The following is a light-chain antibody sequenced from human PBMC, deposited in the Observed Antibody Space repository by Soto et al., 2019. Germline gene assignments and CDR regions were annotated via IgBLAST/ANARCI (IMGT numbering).Light chain of an antibody. V-gene: IGLV2-23*01. CDR3: CSYALL. CDR2: EGT. CDR1: NSDVGTHNL. Sequence: QSALTQPASVSGSPGQSITISCTGTNSDVGTHNLVSWYQQHPGKAPKLIIYEGTKRPPGVSNRFSGSKSGNTDSLTISGLQAEDEADYYCCSYALLFGTGTKVTVL. J-gene: IGLJ1*01.